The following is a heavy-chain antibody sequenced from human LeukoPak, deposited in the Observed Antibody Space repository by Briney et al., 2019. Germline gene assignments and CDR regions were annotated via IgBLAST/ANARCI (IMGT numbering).Heavy chain of an antibody. CDR1: GYTFTSYA. Sequence: ASVKVSCKASGYTFTSYAMHWVRQAPGQRLEWMGWINAGNGNTKYSQKFQGRVTITRDTSASTAYMELSSLRSEDTAVYYCARDGWGSSRPDYWGQGTLVTVSS. CDR3: ARDGWGSSRPDY. D-gene: IGHD6-13*01. CDR2: INAGNGNT. V-gene: IGHV1-3*01. J-gene: IGHJ4*02.